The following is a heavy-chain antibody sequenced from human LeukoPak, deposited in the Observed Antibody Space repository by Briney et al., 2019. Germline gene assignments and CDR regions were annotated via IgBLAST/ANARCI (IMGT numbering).Heavy chain of an antibody. CDR1: GFTFSSYG. D-gene: IGHD1-26*01. CDR2: LSGSGGDT. Sequence: PGGSLRLSCAASGFTFSSYGMSWVRQAPGKGLEWVSALSGSGGDTYYADAVKGRFTISRDNSKNTLYLQMHSLTAEDTAVYYCGRGTLGTGSYSVPDYWGQGTLVTVSS. CDR3: GRGTLGTGSYSVPDY. V-gene: IGHV3-23*01. J-gene: IGHJ4*02.